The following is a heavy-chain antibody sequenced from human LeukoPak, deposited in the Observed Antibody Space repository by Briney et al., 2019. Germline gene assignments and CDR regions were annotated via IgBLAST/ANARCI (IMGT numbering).Heavy chain of an antibody. CDR2: ISWDGGST. CDR3: AKDGKNYFDY. J-gene: IGHJ4*02. CDR1: GFTFDDYT. Sequence: GGSLRLSCAASGFTFDDYTMHWVRQAPGKGLEWVSLISWDGGSTYYADSVKGRFTISRDNSKNSLSLQMNSLRTEDTALYYCAKDGKNYFDYWGQGTLVTVSS. V-gene: IGHV3-43*01.